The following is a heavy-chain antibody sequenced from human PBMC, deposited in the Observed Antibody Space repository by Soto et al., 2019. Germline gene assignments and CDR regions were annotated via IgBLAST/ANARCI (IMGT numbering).Heavy chain of an antibody. V-gene: IGHV4-34*01. Sequence: SETLSLTCAVYGGSFSGYYWSWIRQPPGKGLEWIGELNHSGSTNYNPSLKSRVTISVDTSKNQFSLKLSSVTAADTAVYYCARAGPTMVRGVIKSYYYYYYMDVWGKGTTVTVSS. CDR2: LNHSGST. CDR3: ARAGPTMVRGVIKSYYYYYYMDV. D-gene: IGHD3-10*01. J-gene: IGHJ6*03. CDR1: GGSFSGYY.